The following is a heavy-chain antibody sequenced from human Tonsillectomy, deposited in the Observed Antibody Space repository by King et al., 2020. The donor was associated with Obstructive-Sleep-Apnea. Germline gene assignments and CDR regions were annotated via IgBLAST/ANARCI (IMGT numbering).Heavy chain of an antibody. D-gene: IGHD2-21*02. Sequence: VQLVESGGGLVQPGGSLRLSCEASGFSLGSYWMTWVRQGPEKGLEWVASIKQDGSERYYVDSVKGRFTVSRDNAKKKMYLQMTSLRDEDTAVYHCARRLMAVTARPFDHWGQGTLVTVSS. CDR2: IKQDGSER. CDR3: ARRLMAVTARPFDH. CDR1: GFSLGSYW. V-gene: IGHV3-7*01. J-gene: IGHJ5*02.